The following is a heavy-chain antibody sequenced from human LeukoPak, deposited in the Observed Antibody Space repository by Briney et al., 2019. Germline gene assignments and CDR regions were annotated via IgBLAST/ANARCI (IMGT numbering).Heavy chain of an antibody. CDR1: GYSFTSYW. D-gene: IGHD4-23*01. CDR2: IYPGDSDT. CDR3: ARRSYGGKDFDY. J-gene: IGHJ4*02. Sequence: GESLKISCKGSGYSFTSYWINRVRQMPGKGLEWMGTIYPGDSDTKYSPSFQGQVTISVDKSINTAYLQWSSLKASDTAMYYCARRSYGGKDFDYWGQGTLVTVSS. V-gene: IGHV5-51*01.